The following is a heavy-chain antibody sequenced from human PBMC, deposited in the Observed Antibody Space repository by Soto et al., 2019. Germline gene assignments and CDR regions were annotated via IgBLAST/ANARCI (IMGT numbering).Heavy chain of an antibody. V-gene: IGHV4-4*02. Sequence: SETLSLTCAVSGDAISSNNWWTWVRQPPGKGPEWIGEIHHSGSTNYNPSLKSRVTISIDTSKNQFSLNLSSVTAADTAVYYCATYEMGGAGRGRWGQGTLVTVSS. CDR2: IHHSGST. D-gene: IGHD1-26*01. CDR1: GDAISSNNW. J-gene: IGHJ4*02. CDR3: ATYEMGGAGRGR.